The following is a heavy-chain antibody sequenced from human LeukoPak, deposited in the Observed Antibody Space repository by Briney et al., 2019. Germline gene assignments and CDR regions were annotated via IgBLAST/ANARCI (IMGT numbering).Heavy chain of an antibody. D-gene: IGHD3-10*01. Sequence: GGSLRLSCAASGFTVSSNYMSWVRQGPGKGLEWVSVIYSGGSTYYADSVKGRFTISRDNSKNTLYLQMNSLRAEDTAVYYCARVKDSGPDDYWGQGTLVTVSS. V-gene: IGHV3-66*01. CDR1: GFTVSSNY. J-gene: IGHJ4*02. CDR2: IYSGGST. CDR3: ARVKDSGPDDY.